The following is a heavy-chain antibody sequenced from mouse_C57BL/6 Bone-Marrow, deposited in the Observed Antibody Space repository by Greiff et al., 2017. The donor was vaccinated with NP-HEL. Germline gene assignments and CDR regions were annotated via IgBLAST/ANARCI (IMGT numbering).Heavy chain of an antibody. CDR1: GYAFSSSW. CDR2: IYPGDGDT. CDR3: ATDYYGSFDY. J-gene: IGHJ2*01. Sequence: VQLQESGPELVKPGASVKISCKASGYAFSSSWMNWVKQRPGKGLEWIGRIYPGDGDTNYNGKFKGKATLTADKSSSTAYMQLSSLTSEDSAVYFCATDYYGSFDYWGQGTTITVSA. D-gene: IGHD1-1*01. V-gene: IGHV1-82*01.